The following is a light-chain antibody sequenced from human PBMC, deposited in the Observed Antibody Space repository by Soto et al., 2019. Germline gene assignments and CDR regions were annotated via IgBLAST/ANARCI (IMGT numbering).Light chain of an antibody. Sequence: EIVLTQSPATLSVSLGDSATLSCRASQSVSLSLAWYQMRPGQPPRLLISGASTRATDIPARFSGSGSGTDFTLTISSLQSEDFAVYFCQQYHIWPSWTFGQGTKVELK. CDR1: QSVSLS. CDR2: GAS. V-gene: IGKV3-15*01. CDR3: QQYHIWPSWT. J-gene: IGKJ1*01.